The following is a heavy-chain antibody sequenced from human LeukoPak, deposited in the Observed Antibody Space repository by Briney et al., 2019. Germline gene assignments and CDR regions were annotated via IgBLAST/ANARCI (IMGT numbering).Heavy chain of an antibody. D-gene: IGHD4-23*01. CDR3: ARDVAGGNDY. V-gene: IGHV3-7*01. Sequence: GGSLRLSCAASGFTFGTYWMSWVRQAPGKGLEWVANINQDGSEKYYVDSVKGRFTISRDNAKNSLYLQMNSLRAEDTAVYYCARDVAGGNDYWGQGTLVTVSS. J-gene: IGHJ4*02. CDR1: GFTFGTYW. CDR2: INQDGSEK.